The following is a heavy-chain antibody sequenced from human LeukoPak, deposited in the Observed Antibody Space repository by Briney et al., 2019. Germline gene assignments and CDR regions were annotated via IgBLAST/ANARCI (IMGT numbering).Heavy chain of an antibody. CDR1: GYTFTTYA. J-gene: IGHJ4*02. V-gene: IGHV1-2*02. CDR2: INPNSGGT. D-gene: IGHD1-14*01. Sequence: ASVKVSCTTSGYTFTTYAISWVRQAPGQGLEWMGWINPNSGGTNYAQKFQGRVTMTRDTSISTAYMELSRLRSDDTAVYYCARSHPGTFDYWGQGTLVTVSS. CDR3: ARSHPGTFDY.